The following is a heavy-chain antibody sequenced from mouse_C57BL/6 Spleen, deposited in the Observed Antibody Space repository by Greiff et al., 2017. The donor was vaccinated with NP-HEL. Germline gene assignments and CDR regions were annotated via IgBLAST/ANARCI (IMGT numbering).Heavy chain of an antibody. V-gene: IGHV1-19*01. Sequence: EVQLVESGPVLVKPGASVKMSCKASGYTFTDYYMNWVKQSHGKSLEWIGVINPYNGGTSYNQKFKGKATLTVDKSSSTAYMELNSLTSEDSAVYYCATYDYDYAMDYWGQGTSVTVSS. CDR2: INPYNGGT. CDR3: ATYDYDYAMDY. CDR1: GYTFTDYY. D-gene: IGHD2-4*01. J-gene: IGHJ4*01.